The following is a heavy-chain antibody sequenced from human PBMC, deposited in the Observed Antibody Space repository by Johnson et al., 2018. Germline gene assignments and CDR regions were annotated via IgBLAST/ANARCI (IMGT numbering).Heavy chain of an antibody. CDR2: ISLSGGAI. Sequence: VQLVESGGGLVQPGTSLRLSCAASGFSFHDYSMHWVRQAPGKGLEWVSGISLSGGAIGYADSAKGRFTISRDNGKKSLYLQMNSLRDEDTAVYYCAKDSTYYYDTRGYWGAFDLWGHGTMVTVSS. J-gene: IGHJ3*01. V-gene: IGHV3-9*01. CDR1: GFSFHDYS. D-gene: IGHD3-22*01. CDR3: AKDSTYYYDTRGYWGAFDL.